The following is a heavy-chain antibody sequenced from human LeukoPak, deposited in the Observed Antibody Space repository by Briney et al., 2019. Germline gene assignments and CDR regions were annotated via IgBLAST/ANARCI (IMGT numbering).Heavy chain of an antibody. V-gene: IGHV1-46*01. CDR2: INPNGGST. Sequence: ASAKVSCKASGYTFTSYYMHWVRQAPEQGLGWMGIINPNGGSTSYSQKFLGRVTLTRDMSTSTVYMDLNSLKSEDTAVYYCARDNSVTDPAWWFDPWGQGTLVTVSS. CDR1: GYTFTSYY. CDR3: ARDNSVTDPAWWFDP. J-gene: IGHJ5*02. D-gene: IGHD4-17*01.